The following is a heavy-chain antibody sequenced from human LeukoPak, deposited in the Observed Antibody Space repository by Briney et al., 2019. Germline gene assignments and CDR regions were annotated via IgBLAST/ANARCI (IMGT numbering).Heavy chain of an antibody. J-gene: IGHJ4*02. CDR1: GGSISSYQ. CDR3: ARVGVDYSGNILKYFFDY. CDR2: IYYSGSA. V-gene: IGHV4-59*12. D-gene: IGHD4-23*01. Sequence: SETLSLTCTVSGGSISSYQWSWIRQPPGKGLEWIGNIYYSGSANYNPSLTSRVIISVDTSKNQFSLKLSPVIAADTAVYYCARVGVDYSGNILKYFFDYWGQGTLVTVSS.